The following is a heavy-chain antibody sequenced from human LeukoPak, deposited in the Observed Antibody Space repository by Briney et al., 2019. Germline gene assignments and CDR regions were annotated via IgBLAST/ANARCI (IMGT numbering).Heavy chain of an antibody. V-gene: IGHV4-34*01. Sequence: SETLSLTCAVYGGSFSGYYWSWIRQPPGKGLEWIGEINHSGSTNYNPSLKSRDTISVDTSKNQFSLKLSSVTAADTAVYYCARGRLAPLEFWGQGTLVTVSS. D-gene: IGHD3-3*01. J-gene: IGHJ4*02. CDR1: GGSFSGYY. CDR3: ARGRLAPLEF. CDR2: INHSGST.